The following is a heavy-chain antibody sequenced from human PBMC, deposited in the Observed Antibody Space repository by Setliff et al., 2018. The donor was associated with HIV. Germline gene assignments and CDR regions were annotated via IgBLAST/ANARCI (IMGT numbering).Heavy chain of an antibody. CDR2: TYTSGST. V-gene: IGHV4-4*08. J-gene: IGHJ4*02. CDR1: GGSMNSYY. D-gene: IGHD5-12*01. Sequence: KASETLSLTCTASGGSMNSYYWSWIRQPPGKGLEWIGYTYTSGSTNYNPSLKSRVTISVDTSKNQFSLKLSSVTAADTAVYYCATLKMATIYRDFDYWGQGTLVTDSS. CDR3: ATLKMATIYRDFDY.